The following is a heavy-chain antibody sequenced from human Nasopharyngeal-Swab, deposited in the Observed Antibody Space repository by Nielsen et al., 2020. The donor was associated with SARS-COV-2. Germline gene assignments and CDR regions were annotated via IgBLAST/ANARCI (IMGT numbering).Heavy chain of an antibody. D-gene: IGHD3-9*01. J-gene: IGHJ4*02. CDR2: INHSGNT. V-gene: IGHV4-39*07. CDR3: ARVLTGYPIYY. CDR1: GGSISSSSYY. Sequence: SETLSLTCTVSGGSISSSSYYWGWIRQPPGKGLEWIGEINHSGNTNYNPSLKSRVTISVDTSKNQFSLKLSSVTAADTAVYYCARVLTGYPIYYWGQGTLVTVSS.